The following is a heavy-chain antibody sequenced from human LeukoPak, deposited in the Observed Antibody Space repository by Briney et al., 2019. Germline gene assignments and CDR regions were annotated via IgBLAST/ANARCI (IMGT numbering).Heavy chain of an antibody. CDR3: SGDHPSYYDILTGYSPAAFDI. Sequence: PSETLSLTCIVSGGSISRYYWSWLRQPPAKGLEWIVYIYYIGSTNNNHSHNSRVTLSIDTSKNQLSLTLSSVNAGDKAMYYFSGDHPSYYDILTGYSPAAFDIWGQGTMVTVSS. V-gene: IGHV4-59*01. D-gene: IGHD3-9*01. J-gene: IGHJ3*02. CDR1: GGSISRYY. CDR2: IYYIGST.